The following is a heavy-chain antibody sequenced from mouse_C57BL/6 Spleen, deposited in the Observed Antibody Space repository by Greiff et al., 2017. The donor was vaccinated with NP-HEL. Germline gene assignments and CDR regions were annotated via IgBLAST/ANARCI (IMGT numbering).Heavy chain of an antibody. Sequence: EVQLQQSGPELVKPGASVKISCKASGYTFTDYYMNWVKQSPGKSLEWIGDINPNNGGTSYNQKFKGKATLTVDKSSSTAYMELRSLTSEDSAVYYCAREGYGSTNDDWGQGTTLTVSS. V-gene: IGHV1-26*01. CDR2: INPNNGGT. CDR3: AREGYGSTNDD. D-gene: IGHD1-1*01. CDR1: GYTFTDYY. J-gene: IGHJ2*01.